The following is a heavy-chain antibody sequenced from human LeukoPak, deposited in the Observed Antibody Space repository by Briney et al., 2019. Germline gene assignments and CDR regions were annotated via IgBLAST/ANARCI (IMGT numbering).Heavy chain of an antibody. CDR1: GGSISNYY. V-gene: IGHV4-59*08. J-gene: IGHJ4*02. CDR2: VHYSGST. D-gene: IGHD6-13*01. CDR3: ARGYSSSWYYFDN. Sequence: SETLSLTCTVSGGSISNYYWSWIRQPPGKGLEWIGYVHYSGSTNYSPSLKSRATISVDTSRSQFSLKLSSVTAADTDVYYCARGYSSSWYYFDNWGQGTLVTVSS.